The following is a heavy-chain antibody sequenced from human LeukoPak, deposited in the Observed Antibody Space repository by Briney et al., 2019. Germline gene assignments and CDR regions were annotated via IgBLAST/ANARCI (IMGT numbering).Heavy chain of an antibody. CDR1: GFTFSSYA. J-gene: IGHJ6*02. D-gene: IGHD3-3*01. Sequence: GRSLRLSCAASGFTFSSYAMHWVRQAPGKGLEWVAVISYDGSNKNYADSVKGRFTLSRDNSKNTLYLQMNSLRAEDTAVYYCASDYDFWSGPRTPSYYYGMDVWGQGTTVTVSS. CDR3: ASDYDFWSGPRTPSYYYGMDV. CDR2: ISYDGSNK. V-gene: IGHV3-30-3*01.